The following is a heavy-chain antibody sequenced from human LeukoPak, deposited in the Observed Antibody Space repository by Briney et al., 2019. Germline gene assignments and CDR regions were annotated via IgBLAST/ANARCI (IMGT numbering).Heavy chain of an antibody. V-gene: IGHV4-59*01. CDR2: IYYSGST. CDR3: ATDYYDSSGYYSPFGY. J-gene: IGHJ4*02. CDR1: GGSISSYY. D-gene: IGHD3-22*01. Sequence: SETLSLTCTVPGGSISSYYWSWIRQPPGKGLEWIGYIYYSGSTNYNPPLKSRVTISVDTSKNQFSLKLSSVTAADTAVYYCATDYYDSSGYYSPFGYWGQGTLVTVSS.